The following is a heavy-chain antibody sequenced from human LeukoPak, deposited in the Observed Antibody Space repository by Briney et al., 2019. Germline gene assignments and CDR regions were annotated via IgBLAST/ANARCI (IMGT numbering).Heavy chain of an antibody. Sequence: GESLKISCKGSGYTFSSYWIGWVRQMPGKGLEWMGIIYPGDSDTRYSPSLQGQVTISVDTSIGTAYLQWSSLKASDTAMYYCARLKDIVVVVASTPAVYFDYWGQGTLVTVSS. J-gene: IGHJ4*02. V-gene: IGHV5-51*01. CDR1: GYTFSSYW. CDR3: ARLKDIVVVVASTPAVYFDY. CDR2: IYPGDSDT. D-gene: IGHD2-15*01.